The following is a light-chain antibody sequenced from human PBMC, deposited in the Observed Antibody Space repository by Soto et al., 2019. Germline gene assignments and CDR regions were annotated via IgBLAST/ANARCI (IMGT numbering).Light chain of an antibody. CDR2: AAS. CDR3: QQSYSTLWT. Sequence: DIQMTQSPSSLSASVGDRVTITCRASQSISSYLNWYQQKPGKAPKLLIYAASSLQSGVPSRFSGSGSGTDFPPTISSLQPEDFATYYCQQSYSTLWTFGQGTKVEIK. J-gene: IGKJ1*01. V-gene: IGKV1-39*01. CDR1: QSISSY.